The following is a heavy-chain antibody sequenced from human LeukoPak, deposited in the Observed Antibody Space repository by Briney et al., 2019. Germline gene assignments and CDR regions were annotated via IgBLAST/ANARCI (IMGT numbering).Heavy chain of an antibody. CDR3: AKDGGGFLDV. J-gene: IGHJ6*04. CDR1: GFTFDDYT. Sequence: GGSLRLSCAASGFTFDDYTMHWVRQAPGKGLEWVSLISWDGGSTYYADSVKGRFTISRGNSKNSLYLQMNSLRTEDTALYYCAKDGGGFLDVWGKGTTVTVSS. CDR2: ISWDGGST. V-gene: IGHV3-43*01.